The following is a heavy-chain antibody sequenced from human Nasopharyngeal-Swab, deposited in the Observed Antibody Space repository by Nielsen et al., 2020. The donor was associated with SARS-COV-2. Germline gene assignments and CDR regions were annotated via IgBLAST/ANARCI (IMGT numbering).Heavy chain of an antibody. CDR1: GDSVSSSSAA. V-gene: IGHV6-1*01. CDR2: TYYRSKWYN. D-gene: IGHD4-17*01. J-gene: IGHJ6*03. CDR3: ARARGAYGDYYYYYYTDV. Sequence: LRLSCAISGDSVSSSSAAWNWIRQSPSRGLEWLGRTYYRSKWYNDYAVSVKSRITIDPDTSKNQFSLHLNSVTPEDTAVYYCARARGAYGDYYYYYYTDVWGKGTTVTVSS.